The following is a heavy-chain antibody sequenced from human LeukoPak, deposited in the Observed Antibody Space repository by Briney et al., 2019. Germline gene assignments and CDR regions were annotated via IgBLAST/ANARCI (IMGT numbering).Heavy chain of an antibody. Sequence: GGSLRLSCAASGFTFSSYWMSWVRQAPGKGLEWVAVIWYDGSNKYYADSVKGRFTISRDNSKNTLYLQMNSLRAEDTAVYYCARGSSTSRGYYYYGMDVWGQGTTVTVSS. J-gene: IGHJ6*02. CDR1: GFTFSSYW. V-gene: IGHV3-33*08. CDR3: ARGSSTSRGYYYYGMDV. CDR2: IWYDGSNK. D-gene: IGHD2-2*01.